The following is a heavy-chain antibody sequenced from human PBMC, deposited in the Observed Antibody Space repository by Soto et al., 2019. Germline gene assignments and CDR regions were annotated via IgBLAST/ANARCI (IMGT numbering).Heavy chain of an antibody. CDR2: IFHSGAT. CDR1: GASVSSGDW. J-gene: IGHJ5*01. D-gene: IGHD5-18*01. CDR3: ARGYGTARRWFDF. Sequence: KSSETLSLTCAVSGASVSSGDWWTWVRQSPGKGPECIGEIFHSGATNYNPSLKSRVDISMDKSKNQFSLRLTSVTAADTAVYYCARGYGTARRWFDFWGQGTLVTVSS. V-gene: IGHV4-4*02.